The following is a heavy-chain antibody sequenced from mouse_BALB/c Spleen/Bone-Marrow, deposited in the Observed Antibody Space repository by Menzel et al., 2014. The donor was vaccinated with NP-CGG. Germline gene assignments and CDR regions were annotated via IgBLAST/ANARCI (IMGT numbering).Heavy chain of an antibody. CDR3: TRDDYGY. V-gene: IGHV1S127*01. CDR1: GYTFTSYW. J-gene: IGHJ2*01. CDR2: IDPSDSYT. D-gene: IGHD2-4*01. Sequence: QVQLQQSGAELVKPGASVKMPCKASGYTFTSYWMHWVKQRPGQGLEWIGTIDPSDSYTSYNQKFKGKATLTVDTSSSTAYMQLSSLTSEDSAVYYCTRDDYGYWGQGTTLTVSS.